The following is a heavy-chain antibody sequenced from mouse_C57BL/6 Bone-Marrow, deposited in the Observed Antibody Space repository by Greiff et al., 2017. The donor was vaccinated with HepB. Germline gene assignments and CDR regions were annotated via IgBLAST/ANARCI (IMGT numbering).Heavy chain of an antibody. CDR1: GYTFTSYG. V-gene: IGHV1-81*01. CDR3: ARYHYNYFDY. Sequence: QVQLQQSGAELARPGASVKLSCKASGYTFTSYGISWVKQRTGKGLEWIGRIYPGDGDTNYNGKFKGKATLTADKSSSTAYMQLSSLTSEDSAVYFCARYHYNYFDYWGQGTTLTVSS. J-gene: IGHJ2*01. D-gene: IGHD2-12*01. CDR2: IYPGDGDT.